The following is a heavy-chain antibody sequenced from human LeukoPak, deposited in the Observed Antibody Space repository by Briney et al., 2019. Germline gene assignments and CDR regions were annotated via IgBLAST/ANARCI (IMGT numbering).Heavy chain of an antibody. CDR2: ISSRSSTI. J-gene: IGHJ4*02. D-gene: IGHD2-2*01. CDR1: GFAFSSHD. Sequence: GGSLRLSCAASGFAFSSHDVNWVRQAPGKGLEWVSFISSRSSTIYYADSVKGRFSISRDNAKNSLYLQMNSLRAEDTAVYYCARLPTYCSSTNCYLDYWGQGTLVTVSS. V-gene: IGHV3-48*04. CDR3: ARLPTYCSSTNCYLDY.